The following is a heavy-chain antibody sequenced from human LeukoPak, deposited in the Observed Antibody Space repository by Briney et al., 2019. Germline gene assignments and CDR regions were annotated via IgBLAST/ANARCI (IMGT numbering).Heavy chain of an antibody. V-gene: IGHV3-48*01. CDR2: ISSSSSTI. CDR1: GFTFSSYS. J-gene: IGHJ4*02. Sequence: GGSLRLSCAASGFTFSSYSMNWDRQAPGKGLEWVSYISSSSSTIYYADSVKGRFTISRDNAKNSLYLQMNSLRAEDTAVYYCARGRRYSYGHVGNFDYWGQGTLVTVSS. D-gene: IGHD5-18*01. CDR3: ARGRRYSYGHVGNFDY.